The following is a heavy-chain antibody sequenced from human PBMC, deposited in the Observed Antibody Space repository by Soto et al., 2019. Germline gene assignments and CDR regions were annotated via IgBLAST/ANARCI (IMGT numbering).Heavy chain of an antibody. D-gene: IGHD3-22*01. J-gene: IGHJ4*02. V-gene: IGHV4-31*03. CDR3: AQHSGYEFDY. Sequence: SETMSLTCTVSGGSISSGGYYWSWIRQHPGKGLEWIGYIYYSGSTYYNPSLKSRVTISVDTSKNQFSLKLSSVTAADTAVYYCAQHSGYEFDYWGQGTLVTVSS. CDR1: GGSISSGGYY. CDR2: IYYSGST.